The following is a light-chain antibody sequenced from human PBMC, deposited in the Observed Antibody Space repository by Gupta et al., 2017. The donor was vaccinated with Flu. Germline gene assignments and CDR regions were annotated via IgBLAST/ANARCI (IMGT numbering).Light chain of an antibody. CDR3: QQASSSPRA. Sequence: EVVLTQSPVTLSLSPGERATLSCSARQSVSSSYLAWYQQKPGQAPRLLIYGASSRATGIPDRFSGSGSGTEFTLTISRLEPEDFAAYYCQQASSSPRAFGEGTKVEIK. V-gene: IGKV3-20*01. CDR1: QSVSSSY. J-gene: IGKJ1*01. CDR2: GAS.